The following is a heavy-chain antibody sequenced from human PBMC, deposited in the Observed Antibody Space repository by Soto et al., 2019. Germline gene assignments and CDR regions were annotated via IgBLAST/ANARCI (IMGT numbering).Heavy chain of an antibody. CDR2: IWYDGSDK. CDR1: GFTFSSYG. J-gene: IGHJ4*02. CDR3: ATDQGIY. Sequence: QVQLVESGGGVVQPGRSLRLSCAASGFTFSSYGMQWVRQAPGKGLEWVSVIWYDGSDKYYADSVKGRFTISRDNSKNTLYLQMNGLRAEDTAVYYCATDQGIYWGQGTLVTVSS. D-gene: IGHD6-13*01. V-gene: IGHV3-33*01.